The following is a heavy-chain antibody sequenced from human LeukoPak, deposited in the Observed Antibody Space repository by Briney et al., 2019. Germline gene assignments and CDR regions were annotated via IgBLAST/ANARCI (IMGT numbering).Heavy chain of an antibody. CDR2: ISGSGGGT. Sequence: PGGSLRLSCAASGFTFSTYGMSWVRQAPGKGLEWVSAISGSGGGTYYADSVKGRFTISRDNSKNTLYLQMNSLRAEDTAVYYCAKDLLLSHGDYYFDYWGQGTLVTVSS. CDR3: AKDLLLSHGDYYFDY. D-gene: IGHD4-17*01. V-gene: IGHV3-23*01. CDR1: GFTFSTYG. J-gene: IGHJ4*02.